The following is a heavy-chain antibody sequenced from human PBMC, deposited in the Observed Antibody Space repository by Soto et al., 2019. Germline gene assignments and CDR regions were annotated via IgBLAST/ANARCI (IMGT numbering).Heavy chain of an antibody. CDR3: ARHGSCVGASPLDY. Sequence: QVTLKESGPVLVKPAETLTLTCTVSGFSLSNARMGVSWIRQPPGKALEWLSHIFSNDEKSYSTPLKSMLTIAKHTSKSHVLLTITNIDPVDTATYYCARHGSCVGASPLDYSGQGTLVTVSS. CDR1: GFSLSNARMG. D-gene: IGHD1-26*01. V-gene: IGHV2-26*01. CDR2: IFSNDEK. J-gene: IGHJ4*02.